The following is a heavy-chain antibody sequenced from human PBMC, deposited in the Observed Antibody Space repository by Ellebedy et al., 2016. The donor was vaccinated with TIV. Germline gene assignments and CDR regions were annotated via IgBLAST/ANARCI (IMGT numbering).Heavy chain of an antibody. CDR3: ATEGAVGVVDY. V-gene: IGHV1-46*01. CDR1: GYTFTSYY. CDR2: INPSGGST. Sequence: AASVKVSCKASGYTFTSYYMHWVRQAPGQGFEWMGIINPSGGSTSYAQKFQGRVTMTRDTSTSTVYMELSSLRSEDTAVYYCATEGAVGVVDYWGQGTLVTVSS. D-gene: IGHD1-26*01. J-gene: IGHJ4*02.